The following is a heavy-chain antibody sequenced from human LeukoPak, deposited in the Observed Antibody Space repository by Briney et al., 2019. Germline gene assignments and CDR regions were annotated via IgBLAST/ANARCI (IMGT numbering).Heavy chain of an antibody. CDR2: ISSSSSYI. J-gene: IGHJ3*02. CDR1: GFTFSSYS. D-gene: IGHD3-22*01. Sequence: GGSLRLSCAASGFTFSSYSMNWVRQAPGKGLEWVSSISSSSSYIYYADSVKGRFTISRDNAKNSLYLQMNSLRAEDTAVYYCARVNRSAHYYDSSGYYLPNDAFDIWGQGTMVTVPS. CDR3: ARVNRSAHYYDSSGYYLPNDAFDI. V-gene: IGHV3-21*01.